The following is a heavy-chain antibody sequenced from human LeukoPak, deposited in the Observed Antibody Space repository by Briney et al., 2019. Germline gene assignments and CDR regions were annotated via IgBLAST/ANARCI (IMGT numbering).Heavy chain of an antibody. CDR2: IYTGGST. Sequence: PGGSLRLSCAASGFTFSSNYMSWVRQAPGKGLEWVSVIYTGGSTYYSDSVKGRFRISRYNSKNTLYLQMNSLRAEDTAVYYCARAVILYGDSPFFDYRGQGTLVTVSS. J-gene: IGHJ4*02. CDR1: GFTFSSNY. V-gene: IGHV3-66*01. D-gene: IGHD4-17*01. CDR3: ARAVILYGDSPFFDY.